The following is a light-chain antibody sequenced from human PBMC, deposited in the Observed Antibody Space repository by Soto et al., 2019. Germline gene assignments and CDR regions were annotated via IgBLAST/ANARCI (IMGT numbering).Light chain of an antibody. V-gene: IGKV3-15*01. CDR3: QQYNNWPGT. CDR1: QSVSSN. CDR2: GAS. J-gene: IGKJ3*01. Sequence: EIVMTQSPATLSVSPGERATLSCRASQSVSSNLAWYQQKPGQAPRLLIYGASTRATGIPARFSGSGSGTEVPLTISSLQSEDFADYYCQQYNNWPGTFGPGTKVDIK.